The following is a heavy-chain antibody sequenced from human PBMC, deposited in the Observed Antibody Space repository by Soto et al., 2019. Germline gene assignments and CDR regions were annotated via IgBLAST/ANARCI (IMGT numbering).Heavy chain of an antibody. CDR1: GFSFSSYS. Sequence: ELQLEESGGDLVQPGGSLRLSCAASGFSFSSYSMNWVRQAPGKGLEWVSYISSSSSTIYYADSVKGRFTISRDKAKNSLSLQMNSLRAGDTAVYYCARGDFDLWGRGTLVTVSS. CDR2: ISSSSSTI. J-gene: IGHJ2*01. V-gene: IGHV3-48*01. CDR3: ARGDFDL.